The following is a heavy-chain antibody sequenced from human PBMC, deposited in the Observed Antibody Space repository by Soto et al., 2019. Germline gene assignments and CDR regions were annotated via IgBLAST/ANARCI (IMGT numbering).Heavy chain of an antibody. V-gene: IGHV1-18*01. Sequence: GASVKVSCKASGYTFTSYCISWLRQAPGQGLEWMGWISSYNGNTNYAQKLQGRVTITTDTSTSTAYMELRSLRSDDTAVSYCARDPPRYSGYALSGYSSGPAFDYWGQGTLVTVSS. D-gene: IGHD5-12*01. J-gene: IGHJ4*02. CDR3: ARDPPRYSGYALSGYSSGPAFDY. CDR2: ISSYNGNT. CDR1: GYTFTSYC.